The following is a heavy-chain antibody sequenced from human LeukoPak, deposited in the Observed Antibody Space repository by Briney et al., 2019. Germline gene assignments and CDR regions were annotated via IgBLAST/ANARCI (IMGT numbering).Heavy chain of an antibody. J-gene: IGHJ6*02. CDR3: ANTPMIVARNGMDV. V-gene: IGHV3-74*01. CDR1: GFTFSSYW. D-gene: IGHD5-12*01. CDR2: LNIDGSST. Sequence: GGSLRLSCAASGFTFSSYWMHWVRQAPGKGLVWVSRLNIDGSSTSYADSVKGRFTISRDNSKNTLYLQMNSLRAEDTAVYYCANTPMIVARNGMDVWGQGTTVTVSS.